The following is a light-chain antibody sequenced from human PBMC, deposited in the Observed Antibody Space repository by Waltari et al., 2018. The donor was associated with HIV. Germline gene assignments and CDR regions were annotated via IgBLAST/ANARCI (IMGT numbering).Light chain of an antibody. CDR2: EVS. V-gene: IGLV2-23*02. CDR1: SSDVGSYYL. Sequence: QSALTQPASVSGSPGQSITISCTGTSSDVGSYYLVSWYQQHPGKAPKLMIYEVSKRASVVSNRVSGSKSGNTASLTISWLQAEYEADYYCCSYAGSSTFVVFGGGTKLTVL. CDR3: CSYAGSSTFVV. J-gene: IGLJ2*01.